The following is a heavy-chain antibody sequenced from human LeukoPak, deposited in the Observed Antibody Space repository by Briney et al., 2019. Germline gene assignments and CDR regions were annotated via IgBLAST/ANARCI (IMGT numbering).Heavy chain of an antibody. Sequence: GGSLRLSCAASGFTFSGYWMSWVRQAPGKGLEWVANIKQDGSEKYYVDSVKGRFTISRDNAKNSLYLQMNSLRAEDTAVYYCAKEGYCSGGSCYPNDYYYYMDVWGKGTTVTVSS. J-gene: IGHJ6*03. D-gene: IGHD2-15*01. CDR2: IKQDGSEK. CDR1: GFTFSGYW. CDR3: AKEGYCSGGSCYPNDYYYYMDV. V-gene: IGHV3-7*01.